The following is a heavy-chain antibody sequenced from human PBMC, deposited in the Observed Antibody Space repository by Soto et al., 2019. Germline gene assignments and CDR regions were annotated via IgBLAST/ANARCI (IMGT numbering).Heavy chain of an antibody. D-gene: IGHD2-21*02. CDR1: GYTFNSYA. Sequence: GASVKVSCKASGYTFNSYAMHWVRQAPGQRLEWMGWINAGNGNTKYSQKFQGRVTITRDTSASTAYMELSSLRSEDTAVYYCARSIVVVTAADYWGQGTLVTVSS. CDR2: INAGNGNT. J-gene: IGHJ4*02. CDR3: ARSIVVVTAADY. V-gene: IGHV1-3*01.